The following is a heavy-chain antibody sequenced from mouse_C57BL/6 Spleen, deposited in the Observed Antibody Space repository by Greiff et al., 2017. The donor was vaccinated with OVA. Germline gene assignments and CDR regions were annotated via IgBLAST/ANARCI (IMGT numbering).Heavy chain of an antibody. CDR1: GYTFTDYY. CDR2: INPNNGGT. V-gene: IGHV1-26*01. Sequence: VQLQQSGPELVKPGASVKISCKASGYTFTDYYMNWVKQSHGKSLEWIGDINPNNGGTSYNQKFKGKATLTVDKSSSTAYLELRSLTSEDSAVYYCARKTVPHYYYGSSDYAMDYWGQGTSVTVSS. D-gene: IGHD1-1*01. CDR3: ARKTVPHYYYGSSDYAMDY. J-gene: IGHJ4*01.